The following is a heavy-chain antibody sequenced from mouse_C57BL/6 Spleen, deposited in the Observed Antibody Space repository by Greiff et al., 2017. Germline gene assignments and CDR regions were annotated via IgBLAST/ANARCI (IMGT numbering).Heavy chain of an antibody. Sequence: VQLQQSGPELVKPGASVKISCKASGYSFTDYNMNWVKQSNGKSLEWIGVINPNYGTTSSNPKFKGKATLTVDQSSSTAYMQLNSLASDDSAFYSCARRSLAGGWYFDVWGTGTTVTVSS. CDR1: GYSFTDYN. D-gene: IGHD1-1*01. CDR2: INPNYGTT. J-gene: IGHJ1*03. V-gene: IGHV1-39*01. CDR3: ARRSLAGGWYFDV.